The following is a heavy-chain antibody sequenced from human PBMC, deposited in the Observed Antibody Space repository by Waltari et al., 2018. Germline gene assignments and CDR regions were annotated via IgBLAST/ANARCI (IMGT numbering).Heavy chain of an antibody. CDR1: GDSISGTYW. V-gene: IGHV4-4*02. CDR3: ARDRGRGLYLDS. Sequence: TCAVPGDSISGTYWWSWVRQPPGKGLEWIGQIHGSGRSNYNPSLESRVTVSIDTSNNHFSLKVTSATAADTAVYYCARDRGRGLYLDSWGQGTLVTVSP. CDR2: IHGSGRS. D-gene: IGHD2-15*01. J-gene: IGHJ4*02.